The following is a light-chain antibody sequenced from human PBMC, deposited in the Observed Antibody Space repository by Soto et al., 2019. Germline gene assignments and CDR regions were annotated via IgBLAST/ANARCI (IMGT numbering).Light chain of an antibody. J-gene: IGKJ2*01. CDR3: QQYNSYSYT. CDR1: QSIGSW. Sequence: DIQMTQSPSTLSASVGDRVTITCRASQSIGSWLAWYQQQPGKAPKLLIYDASTLESGVPSRFSGSGSGTEFTLTISSLQFDDSATYYCQQYNSYSYTCGQGTKLEIK. V-gene: IGKV1-5*01. CDR2: DAS.